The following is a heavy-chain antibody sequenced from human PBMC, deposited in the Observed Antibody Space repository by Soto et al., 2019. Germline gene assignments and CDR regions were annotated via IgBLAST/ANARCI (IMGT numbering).Heavy chain of an antibody. CDR2: VYYTGST. Sequence: SETLSLTCSVSGGSISGSYWSWIRQSPGKGLEWLGYVYYTGSTNYSPSLRSRVSISVDTSKNEFSLKVSSVTAADTAVYYCARIGGYHGPLDYWGQGTPVTVSS. J-gene: IGHJ4*02. CDR3: ARIGGYHGPLDY. D-gene: IGHD3-16*02. CDR1: GGSISGSY. V-gene: IGHV4-59*01.